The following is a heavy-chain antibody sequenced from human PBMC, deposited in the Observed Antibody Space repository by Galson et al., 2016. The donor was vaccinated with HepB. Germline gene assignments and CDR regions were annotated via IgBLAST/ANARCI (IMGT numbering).Heavy chain of an antibody. J-gene: IGHJ2*01. V-gene: IGHV3-11*06. CDR2: MSSSSNYA. CDR3: ARDRGADVWFFDL. D-gene: IGHD4/OR15-4a*01. CDR1: GFSFPDYY. Sequence: SLRLSCAASGFSFPDYYMAWIRQAPGKGLEWVSYMSSSSNYANYADSVKGRFTISRDNAKNSLYLQMNSLRADDTAVYYCARDRGADVWFFDLWGRGTLVTVSS.